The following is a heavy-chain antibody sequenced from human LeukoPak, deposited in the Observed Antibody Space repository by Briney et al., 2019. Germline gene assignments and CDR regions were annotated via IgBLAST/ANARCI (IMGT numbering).Heavy chain of an antibody. CDR2: IYYSGST. Sequence: SETLSLTCTVSGGSTSSNSYYWDWIRQPPGKGLEWIGSIYYSGSTYYNPSLKSRVTMSVDTSKNQFSLKLSSVTAADTAAYYCARLSTVTTSFDYWGQGTLVTVSS. CDR3: ARLSTVTTSFDY. J-gene: IGHJ4*02. V-gene: IGHV4-39*07. D-gene: IGHD4-17*01. CDR1: GGSTSSNSYY.